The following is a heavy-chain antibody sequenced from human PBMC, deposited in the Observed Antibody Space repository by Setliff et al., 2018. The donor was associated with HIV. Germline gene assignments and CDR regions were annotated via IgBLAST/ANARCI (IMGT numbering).Heavy chain of an antibody. J-gene: IGHJ4*02. Sequence: PGGSLRLSCTVSGFTVTTNYISWVRQTPGKGLEWVSVIYSGGRVYHADSVKGRFTVSRDNAKNSLYMEMNNLRVEDAAVYYCAGDASPDSESGGYSAGGYWGPGTPVTVSS. D-gene: IGHD3-22*01. CDR3: AGDASPDSESGGYSAGGY. CDR1: GFTVTTNY. V-gene: IGHV3-66*01. CDR2: IYSGGRV.